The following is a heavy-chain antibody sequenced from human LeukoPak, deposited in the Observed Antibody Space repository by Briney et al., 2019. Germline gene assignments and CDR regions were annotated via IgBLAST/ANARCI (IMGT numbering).Heavy chain of an antibody. Sequence: GESQKISCKGSGYSFTSYWIGWVRQMPGKGLEWMGIIYPGDSDTRYSPSFQGQVTISADKSISTAYLQWSSLKASDTAMYYCARQGSLRTYYYGSGSYLDAFDIWGQGTMVTVSS. D-gene: IGHD3-10*01. CDR2: IYPGDSDT. CDR3: ARQGSLRTYYYGSGSYLDAFDI. J-gene: IGHJ3*02. V-gene: IGHV5-51*01. CDR1: GYSFTSYW.